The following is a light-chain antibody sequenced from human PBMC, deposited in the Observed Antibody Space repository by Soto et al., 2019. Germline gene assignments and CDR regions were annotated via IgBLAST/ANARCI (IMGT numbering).Light chain of an antibody. CDR2: WAS. CDR1: QSLLYSSNNKTY. CDR3: QQYYSDFFT. V-gene: IGKV4-1*01. Sequence: DIVMTQSSDSLTVSLGERATINCKSSQSLLYSSNNKTYLAWYQHRPGQSPKMLIFWASARESGVPDRFAGSGSETDFTLTISSLQAEDAAVYYCQQYYSDFFTFGQGTRLEIK. J-gene: IGKJ2*01.